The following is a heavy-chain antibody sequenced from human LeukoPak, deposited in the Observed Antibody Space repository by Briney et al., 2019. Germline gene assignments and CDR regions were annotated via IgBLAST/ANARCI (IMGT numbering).Heavy chain of an antibody. CDR2: ISWNSGSI. J-gene: IGHJ3*02. D-gene: IGHD3-10*01. CDR1: GFTFSSYA. CDR3: AKDMSLWFGDAFDI. V-gene: IGHV3-9*01. Sequence: PGGSLRLSCAASGFTFSSYAMHWVRQAPGKGLEWVSGISWNSGSIGYADSVKGRFTISRDNAKNSLYLQMNSLRAEDTALYYCAKDMSLWFGDAFDIWGQGTMVTVSS.